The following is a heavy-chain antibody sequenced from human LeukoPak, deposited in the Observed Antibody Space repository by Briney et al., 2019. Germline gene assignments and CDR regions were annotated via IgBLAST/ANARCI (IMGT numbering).Heavy chain of an antibody. J-gene: IGHJ4*02. V-gene: IGHV1-2*02. CDR2: INPNSGGT. D-gene: IGHD3-22*01. CDR3: ARGMFGVYYYDSSGYYLPQFDY. CDR1: GYTFTGYY. Sequence: ASVKVSCKASGYTFTGYYMHWVRQAPGQGLEWMGWINPNSGGTNYAQKFQGRVTMTRDTSISTAYMELSRLRSDDTAVYYCARGMFGVYYYDSSGYYLPQFDYWGQGTLVTVSS.